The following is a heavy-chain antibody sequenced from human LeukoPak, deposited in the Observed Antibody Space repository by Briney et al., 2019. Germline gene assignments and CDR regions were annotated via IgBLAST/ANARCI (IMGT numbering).Heavy chain of an antibody. D-gene: IGHD4/OR15-4a*01. CDR2: IYTSGST. Sequence: SSETLSLTCTVSGGSISSGSYYWSWLPPPAGKGLEWIGRIYTSGSTNYNPSLKSRVTISVDTSKNQFSLKLSSVTAADTAVYYCARAGAYYYYYMDVWGKGTTVTISS. CDR3: ARAGAYYYYYMDV. CDR1: GGSISSGSYY. V-gene: IGHV4-61*02. J-gene: IGHJ6*03.